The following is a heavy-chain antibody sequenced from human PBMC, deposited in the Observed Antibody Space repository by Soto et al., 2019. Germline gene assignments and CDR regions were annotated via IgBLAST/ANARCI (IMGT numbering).Heavy chain of an antibody. J-gene: IGHJ6*03. CDR3: ARASSITIFGVVNYYMDV. D-gene: IGHD3-3*01. CDR1: GCSISSYY. Sequence: SETLSLTCTVSGCSISSYYWSWIRQPPGKGLEWIGYIYYSGSTNYNPSLKSRVTISVDTSKNQFSLKLSSVTAADTAVYYCARASSITIFGVVNYYMDVWGKGTTVTVSS. CDR2: IYYSGST. V-gene: IGHV4-59*08.